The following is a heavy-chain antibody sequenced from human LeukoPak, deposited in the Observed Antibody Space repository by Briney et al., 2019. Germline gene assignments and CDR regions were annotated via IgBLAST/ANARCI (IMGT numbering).Heavy chain of an antibody. D-gene: IGHD3-22*01. J-gene: IGHJ4*02. CDR3: ARVGYYYDSSGYTHFDY. V-gene: IGHV4-34*01. CDR1: GGSFSGYY. Sequence: PSETLSLTCAVYGGSFSGYYWSWIRQPPGKGLEWIGEINHSGSTNYNPSLKSRVTISVDTSKNQFSLKLSSVTAADTAVYYCARVGYYYDSSGYTHFDYGGQGTLVTVSS. CDR2: INHSGST.